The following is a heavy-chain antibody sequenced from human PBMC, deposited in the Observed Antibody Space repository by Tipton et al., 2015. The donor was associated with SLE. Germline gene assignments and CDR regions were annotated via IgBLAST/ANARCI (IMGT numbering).Heavy chain of an antibody. CDR2: IFYDGSDK. D-gene: IGHD1-1*01. CDR3: ARQNDDRNAFDI. J-gene: IGHJ3*02. Sequence: SLRLSCAASGFTFRSFGMHWVRQAPGKGLEWVAVIFYDGSDKYYADSVKGRFTISRDNSKNTLYLQMNSLRAEDTAVYYCARQNDDRNAFDIWGQGTRVTVSS. CDR1: GFTFRSFG. V-gene: IGHV3-33*01.